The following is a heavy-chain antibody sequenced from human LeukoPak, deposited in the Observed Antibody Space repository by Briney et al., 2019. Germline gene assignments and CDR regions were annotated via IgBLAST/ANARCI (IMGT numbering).Heavy chain of an antibody. D-gene: IGHD3-10*01. CDR1: GGSISSSSYY. V-gene: IGHV4-39*07. CDR2: IYYSGST. CDR3: AGMRGSGSSYDYYMDV. Sequence: SETLSLTCTVSGGSISSSSYYWGWIRQPPGKGLEWIGSIYYSGSTYYNPSLKSRVTISVDTSKNQFSLKLSSVTAADTAVYYCAGMRGSGSSYDYYMDVWGKGTTVTISS. J-gene: IGHJ6*03.